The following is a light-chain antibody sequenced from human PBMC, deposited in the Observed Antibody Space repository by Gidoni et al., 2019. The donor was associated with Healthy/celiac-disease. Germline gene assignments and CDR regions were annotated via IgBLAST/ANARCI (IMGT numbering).Light chain of an antibody. CDR1: QSVSSSY. CDR2: GAS. J-gene: IGKJ5*01. V-gene: IGKV3-20*01. Sequence: VLTHSPDTLSLSPVERATLSCRASQSVSSSYLAWYQQKPGQAPRLLIYGASSRATGIPDRFSGSGSGTDFTLTISRLEPEDFAVYYCQQYGSSPGVTFGQGTRLEIK. CDR3: QQYGSSPGVT.